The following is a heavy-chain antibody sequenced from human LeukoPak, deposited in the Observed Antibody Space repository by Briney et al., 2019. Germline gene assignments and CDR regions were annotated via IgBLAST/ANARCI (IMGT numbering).Heavy chain of an antibody. CDR3: ARSYYYYYMDV. CDR2: INHSGST. Sequence: PSQTLSLTCAVYGGSFSGYYRSWIRQPPGKGLEWIGEINHSGSTNYNPSLKSRVTISVDTSKNQFSLKLSSVTAADTAVYYCARSYYYYYMDVWGKGTTATVSS. CDR1: GGSFSGYY. V-gene: IGHV4-34*01. J-gene: IGHJ6*03.